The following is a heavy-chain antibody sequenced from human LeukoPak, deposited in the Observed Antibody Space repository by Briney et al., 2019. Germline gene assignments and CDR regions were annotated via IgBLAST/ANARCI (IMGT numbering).Heavy chain of an antibody. CDR1: GFTFYTYR. CDR2: INIDGSRT. J-gene: IGHJ4*02. D-gene: IGHD4-17*01. CDR3: ARAPLGYGDYLGY. V-gene: IGHV3-74*01. Sequence: GGSLRLSCAASGFTFYTYRMHWVRQAPGKGLVWVSGINIDGSRTKYADSVEGRFTISRDNDKNTLYLQMSSLRGEDTAVYYCARAPLGYGDYLGYWGRGILVTVSS.